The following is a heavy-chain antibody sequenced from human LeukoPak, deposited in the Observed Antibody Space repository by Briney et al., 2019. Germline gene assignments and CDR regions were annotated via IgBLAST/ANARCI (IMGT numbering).Heavy chain of an antibody. CDR3: ARADRLHGGPYLIGP. CDR1: RYSFTDYY. Sequence: GASVKVSCKTSRYSFTDYYMRWVRQAPGQGLEWMGWINPNSGGTSSAQKFQGRVTMTRDTSISTVYMEVSWLTSDDTAIYYCARADRLHGGPYLIGPWGQGTLVTVSS. J-gene: IGHJ5*02. CDR2: INPNSGGT. D-gene: IGHD2-21*01. V-gene: IGHV1-2*02.